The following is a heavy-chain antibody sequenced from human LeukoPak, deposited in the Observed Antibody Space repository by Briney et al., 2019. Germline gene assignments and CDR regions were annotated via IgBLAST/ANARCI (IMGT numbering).Heavy chain of an antibody. CDR3: AKVAAFGISPTDY. Sequence: GGSLRLSCAASGFTFRSYWMSWVRQAPGKGLERVANIKQDGSEKYYVDSVKGRFTVSRDNAKNSLYLQMNSLRVEDTAMYYCAKVAAFGISPTDYWGQGTLVTVSS. D-gene: IGHD4-23*01. CDR1: GFTFRSYW. CDR2: IKQDGSEK. J-gene: IGHJ4*02. V-gene: IGHV3-7*01.